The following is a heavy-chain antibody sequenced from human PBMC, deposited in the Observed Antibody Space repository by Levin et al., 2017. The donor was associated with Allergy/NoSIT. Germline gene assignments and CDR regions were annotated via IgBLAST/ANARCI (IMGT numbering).Heavy chain of an antibody. CDR3: ARGMSTVVTPGGDWFDP. CDR2: INPNSGGT. D-gene: IGHD4-23*01. CDR1: GYTFTGYY. J-gene: IGHJ5*02. V-gene: IGHV1-2*02. Sequence: GASVKVSCKASGYTFTGYYMHWVRQAPGQGLEWMGWINPNSGGTNYAQKFQGRVTMTRDTSISTAYMELSRLRSDDTAVYYCARGMSTVVTPGGDWFDPWGQGTLVTVSS.